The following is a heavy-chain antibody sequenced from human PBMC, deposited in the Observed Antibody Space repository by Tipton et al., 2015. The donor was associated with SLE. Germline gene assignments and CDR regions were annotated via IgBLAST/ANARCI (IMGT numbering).Heavy chain of an antibody. Sequence: LRLSCTVSGGSISSSSYYWGWIRQPPGKGLEWIGSIYYDGTAYYTPSLESRVSISVDTSKNQVSLRLASVSAADTAVYYCATVRLQRDGWYPWDFWGQGTLVTV. J-gene: IGHJ4*02. D-gene: IGHD6-19*01. CDR3: ATVRLQRDGWYPWDF. V-gene: IGHV4-39*07. CDR1: GGSISSSSYY. CDR2: IYYDGTA.